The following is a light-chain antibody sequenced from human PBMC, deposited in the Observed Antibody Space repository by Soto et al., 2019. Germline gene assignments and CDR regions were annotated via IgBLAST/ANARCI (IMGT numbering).Light chain of an antibody. Sequence: AIRMTQSPTSFSASTGDRVTITCRASQDISSYLAWYQQKPGEAPKLLIQAASALQSGVPSRFSGSGSGTEFTLSISRLQSEDVATYYCQQYYSTRSFGQGTNV. V-gene: IGKV1-8*01. J-gene: IGKJ1*01. CDR2: AAS. CDR3: QQYYSTRS. CDR1: QDISSY.